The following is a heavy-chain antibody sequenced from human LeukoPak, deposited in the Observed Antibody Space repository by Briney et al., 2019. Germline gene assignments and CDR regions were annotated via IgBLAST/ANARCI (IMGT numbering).Heavy chain of an antibody. CDR3: ARDLGRSMVRGVIAAFYYYGMDV. CDR1: GFTFSDYY. Sequence: GGSLRLSCAASGFTFSDYYMSWIRQAPGKGLEWVSYISSSSSTIYYADSVKGRFTISRDNAKNSLYLQMNSLRAEDTAVYYCARDLGRSMVRGVIAAFYYYGMDVWGRGTTVTVSS. J-gene: IGHJ6*02. D-gene: IGHD3-10*01. CDR2: ISSSSSTI. V-gene: IGHV3-11*04.